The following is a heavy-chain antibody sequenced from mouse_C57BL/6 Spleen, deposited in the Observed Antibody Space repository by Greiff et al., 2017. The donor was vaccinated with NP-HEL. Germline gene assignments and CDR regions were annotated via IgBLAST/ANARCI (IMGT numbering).Heavy chain of an antibody. D-gene: IGHD2-2*01. V-gene: IGHV3-6*01. CDR3: AREDYGYDGYYFDY. J-gene: IGHJ2*01. CDR1: GYSITSGYY. CDR2: ISYDGSN. Sequence: DVKLVESGPGLVKPSQSLSLTCSVTGYSITSGYYWNWIRQFPGNKLEWMGYISYDGSNNYNPSLKNRISITRDTSKNQFFLKLNSVTTEDTATYYCAREDYGYDGYYFDYWGQGTTLTVSS.